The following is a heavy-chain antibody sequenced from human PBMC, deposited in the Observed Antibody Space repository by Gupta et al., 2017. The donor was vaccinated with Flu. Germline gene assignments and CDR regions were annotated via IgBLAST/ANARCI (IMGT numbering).Heavy chain of an antibody. Sequence: SSYEMNWVRQAPGKGLEWVSYISSSGSTIYYADSVKGRFTISRDNAKNSLYLQMNSLRAEDTAVYYCARCGSGSYYCSFDYWGQGTLVTVSS. CDR2: ISSSGSTI. J-gene: IGHJ4*02. D-gene: IGHD1-26*01. CDR3: ARCGSGSYYCSFDY. V-gene: IGHV3-48*03. CDR1: SSYE.